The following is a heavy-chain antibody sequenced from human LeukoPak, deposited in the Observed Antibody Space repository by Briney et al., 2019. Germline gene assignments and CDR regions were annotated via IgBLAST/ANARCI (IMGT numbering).Heavy chain of an antibody. J-gene: IGHJ4*02. D-gene: IGHD6-13*01. Sequence: SETLSLTCTVSGGSISSYYWSWIRQPPGKRLEWIGYIYYSGSTNYNPSLKSRVTISVDTSKNQFSLKLSSVTAADTAVYYCARRAGNFDYWGQGTLVTVSS. CDR3: ARRAGNFDY. CDR2: IYYSGST. CDR1: GGSISSYY. V-gene: IGHV4-59*08.